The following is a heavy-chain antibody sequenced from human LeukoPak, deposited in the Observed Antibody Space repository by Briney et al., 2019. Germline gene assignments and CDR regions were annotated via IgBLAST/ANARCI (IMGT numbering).Heavy chain of an antibody. J-gene: IGHJ4*02. CDR2: ISSSGTGI. Sequence: GGSLRLSCAASGFTFNRYSMNWVRQAPGEGLEWVAYISSSGTGIYYADSVKGRFAISRDNAKNSVYLQMNSLRGKDTAVYHCAASYSETQLYYFDYWGQGNLVTVSS. V-gene: IGHV3-48*01. CDR1: GFTFNRYS. CDR3: AASYSETQLYYFDY. D-gene: IGHD1-26*01.